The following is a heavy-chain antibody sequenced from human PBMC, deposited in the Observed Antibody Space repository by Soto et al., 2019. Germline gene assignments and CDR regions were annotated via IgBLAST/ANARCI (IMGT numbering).Heavy chain of an antibody. CDR2: ISSSSSYI. CDR1: GFTFSSYS. J-gene: IGHJ6*02. V-gene: IGHV3-21*01. CDR3: ARDGSSGWYGLDYYYYYGMDV. D-gene: IGHD6-19*01. Sequence: EVQLVESGGGLVKPGGSLRLSCAASGFTFSSYSMNWVRQAPGKGLEWVSSISSSSSYIYYADSVKGRFTISRDNAKNSLYLQMNSLRAEDTAVYYCARDGSSGWYGLDYYYYYGMDVWGQGTTVTVSS.